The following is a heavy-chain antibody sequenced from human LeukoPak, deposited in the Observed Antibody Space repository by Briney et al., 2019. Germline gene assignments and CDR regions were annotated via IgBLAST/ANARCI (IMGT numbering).Heavy chain of an antibody. CDR3: ARGETYYDSSGYYSPH. J-gene: IGHJ4*02. D-gene: IGHD3-22*01. V-gene: IGHV1-2*02. CDR2: INPNSGGT. Sequence: ASVTVSCKASGYTFTGYYMHWVRQAPGQGLEWMGWINPNSGGTNHAQKFQGRVTMTRDTSISTAYMELSRLRSDDTAVYYCARGETYYDSSGYYSPHWGQGTLVTVSS. CDR1: GYTFTGYY.